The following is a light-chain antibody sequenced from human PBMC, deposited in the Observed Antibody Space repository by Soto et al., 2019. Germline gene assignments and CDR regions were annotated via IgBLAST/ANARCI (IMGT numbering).Light chain of an antibody. Sequence: AIRMTQSPSSLSASTGDRVTITCRASQGISSYLAWYQQKPGKAPKLLIYDASSLESGVPSRFSGSGSGTEFTLTISSLQPDDFATYYCQQYNSYSRTFGQGTRLEIK. J-gene: IGKJ5*01. CDR2: DAS. CDR3: QQYNSYSRT. V-gene: IGKV1-8*01. CDR1: QGISSY.